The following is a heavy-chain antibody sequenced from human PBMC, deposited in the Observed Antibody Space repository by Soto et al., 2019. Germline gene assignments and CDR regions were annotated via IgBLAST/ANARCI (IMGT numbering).Heavy chain of an antibody. J-gene: IGHJ6*03. CDR2: ISGSGGST. CDR1: GFTFSSYA. CDR3: AKDPFLEYYYYYYMDV. Sequence: GGSLRLSCAASGFTFSSYAMSWVRQAPGKGLEWVSAISGSGGSTYYADSVKGRFTISRDNSKNTLYLQMNSLRAEDTAVYYCAKDPFLEYYYYYYMDVWGKGTTVTVSS. V-gene: IGHV3-23*01.